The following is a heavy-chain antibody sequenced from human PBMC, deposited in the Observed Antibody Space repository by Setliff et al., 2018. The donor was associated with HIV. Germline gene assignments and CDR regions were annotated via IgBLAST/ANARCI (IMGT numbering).Heavy chain of an antibody. D-gene: IGHD4-17*01. Sequence: PSETLSLTCAVFGGSFSGYYWSWIRQPPGKGLEWIGEINHSVSTDYNPSLKSRVTISVDTSKNQFSLNLSSVTATDTAVYYCARYDYGDFDYWGQGTPVTVSS. CDR3: ARYDYGDFDY. J-gene: IGHJ4*02. CDR1: GGSFSGYY. V-gene: IGHV4-34*01. CDR2: INHSVST.